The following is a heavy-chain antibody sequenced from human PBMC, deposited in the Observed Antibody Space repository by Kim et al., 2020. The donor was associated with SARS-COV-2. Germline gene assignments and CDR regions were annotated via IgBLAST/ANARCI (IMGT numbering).Heavy chain of an antibody. V-gene: IGHV3-74*01. D-gene: IGHD3-10*01. CDR3: ARSYSD. Sequence: GGSLRLSCAASGFTFSNYWMHWVRQVPGKGLVWVSNINGGGNTINYADSVKGRFTISRDNAKNTLYLQMNSLRVDDTAVYYCARSYSDWGQGTRVTVFS. J-gene: IGHJ4*02. CDR1: GFTFSNYW. CDR2: INGGGNTI.